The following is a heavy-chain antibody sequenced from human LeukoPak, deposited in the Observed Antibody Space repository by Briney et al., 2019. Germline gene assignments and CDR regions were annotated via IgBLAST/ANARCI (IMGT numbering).Heavy chain of an antibody. CDR1: GFTFSSYA. CDR2: ISGSGGRT. Sequence: PGGSLRLSCAASGFTFSSYAMSWVRQAPGKGLEWVSGISGSGGRTYYADSVKGRLTISRDNSKNTLYLQMNSLRAEDTAVYYCAKEGLIFGVVFDYWGQGTLVTVSS. D-gene: IGHD3-3*01. CDR3: AKEGLIFGVVFDY. J-gene: IGHJ4*02. V-gene: IGHV3-23*01.